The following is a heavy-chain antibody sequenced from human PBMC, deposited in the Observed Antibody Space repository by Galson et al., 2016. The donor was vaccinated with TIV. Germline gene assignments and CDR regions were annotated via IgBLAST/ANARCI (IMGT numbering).Heavy chain of an antibody. V-gene: IGHV1-69*13. Sequence: SVKVSCKASGGTYSNFPITWVRQAPGQGLEWMGGILPISDTSDYAQKFQGRVTITADEPTRTVYMEVSSLRSEDTAVYYCARGPQYYHDRLDGWGQGTTVTVSS. J-gene: IGHJ6*02. D-gene: IGHD3-22*01. CDR2: ILPISDTS. CDR1: GGTYSNFP. CDR3: ARGPQYYHDRLDG.